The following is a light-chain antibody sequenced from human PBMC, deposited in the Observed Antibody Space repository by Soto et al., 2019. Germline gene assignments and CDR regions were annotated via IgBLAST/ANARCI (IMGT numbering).Light chain of an antibody. V-gene: IGLV1-40*01. CDR1: SSNVGTNFG. Sequence: QSVLTQPPSVSGAPGQRVTISCTGSSSNVGTNFGVHWYQQLPGTAPKLLIYGNNNRPSGVPDRFSGSKSGTSASLAITGLQPEDEADYYCQSYDSSLSAWVLGGGTKLTVL. J-gene: IGLJ3*02. CDR2: GNN. CDR3: QSYDSSLSAWV.